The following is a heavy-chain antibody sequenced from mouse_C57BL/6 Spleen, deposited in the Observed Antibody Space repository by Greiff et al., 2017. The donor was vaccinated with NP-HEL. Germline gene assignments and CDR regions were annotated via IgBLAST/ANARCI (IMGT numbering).Heavy chain of an antibody. J-gene: IGHJ1*03. CDR1: GFSLSTSGMG. CDR3: ARGGGIWSLYWCCGV. V-gene: IGHV8-12*01. CDR2: IYWDDDN. Sequence: QVTLKVSGPGILQSSQTLSLTCSFSGFSLSTSGMGVSWIRQPSGKGLEWLAHIYWDDDNRYNPSLKRRPTISKDTSRNQVFLKITSVDTADTDTYYCARGGGIWSLYWCCGVWGTGTTVTVSS. D-gene: IGHD6-2*01.